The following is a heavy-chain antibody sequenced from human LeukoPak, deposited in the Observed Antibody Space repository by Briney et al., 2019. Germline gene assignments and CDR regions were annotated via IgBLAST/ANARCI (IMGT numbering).Heavy chain of an antibody. CDR1: GFTFSSYA. Sequence: PGGSLRLSCAASGFTFSSYAMHWVRQAPGKGLEYVSAISSNGGSTYYANSVKGRFTISRDNSKNTLYLQMGSLRAEDMAVYYCARDLGHPTLQSVDYWGQGTPVTVSS. CDR3: ARDLGHPTLQSVDY. D-gene: IGHD4-11*01. CDR2: ISSNGGST. V-gene: IGHV3-64*01. J-gene: IGHJ4*02.